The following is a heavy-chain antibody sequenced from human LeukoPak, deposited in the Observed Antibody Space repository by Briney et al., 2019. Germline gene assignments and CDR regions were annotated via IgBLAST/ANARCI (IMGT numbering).Heavy chain of an antibody. Sequence: PSETLSLTCTVSGGSISSYYWSWIRQPPGKGLEWIGYIYYSGSTNYNTSLKSRVTISVDTPKNQFSLKLRAGTAADPAGYYWARAGSRVPLRRYSAFDIWGQGTMVTVSS. V-gene: IGHV4-59*08. CDR2: IYYSGST. D-gene: IGHD3-10*01. CDR3: ARAGSRVPLRRYSAFDI. J-gene: IGHJ3*02. CDR1: GGSISSYY.